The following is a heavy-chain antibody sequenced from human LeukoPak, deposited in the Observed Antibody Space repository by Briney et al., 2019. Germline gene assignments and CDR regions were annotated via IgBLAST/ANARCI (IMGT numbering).Heavy chain of an antibody. CDR3: ARDMSVVVPPAFGIDYGMDV. J-gene: IGHJ6*02. CDR1: GFTFSSYG. CDR2: IWYDGSNK. Sequence: PGGSLRLSCAASGFTFSSYGMHWVRQAPGKGLEWVAVIWYDGSNKYYADSVKGRFTISRDNSKNTLYLQMNSLRAEDTAVYYCARDMSVVVPPAFGIDYGMDVWGQGTTVTVSS. D-gene: IGHD2-2*01. V-gene: IGHV3-33*01.